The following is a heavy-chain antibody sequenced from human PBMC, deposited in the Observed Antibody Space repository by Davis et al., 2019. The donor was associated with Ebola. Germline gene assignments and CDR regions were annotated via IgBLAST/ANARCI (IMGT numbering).Heavy chain of an antibody. D-gene: IGHD3-22*01. J-gene: IGHJ4*02. CDR3: ANKGDTDNSGFPDLRY. Sequence: GGSLRLSCAASGFTFSAYAMSWVRQAPGKGLEWVSAISGNDLATYYVDSVKGRFTISRDNSKNTLYLQMNTLRAEDTAVYFCANKGDTDNSGFPDLRYWGQGTLVTVSS. CDR2: ISGNDLAT. V-gene: IGHV3-23*01. CDR1: GFTFSAYA.